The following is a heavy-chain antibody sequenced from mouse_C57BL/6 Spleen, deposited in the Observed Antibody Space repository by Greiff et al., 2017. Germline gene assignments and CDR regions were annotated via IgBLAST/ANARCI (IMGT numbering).Heavy chain of an antibody. CDR2: IRNKANGYTT. Sequence: EVKLMESGGGLVQPGGSLSLSCAASGFTFTDYYMSWVRQPPGKALEWLGFIRNKANGYTTEYSASVKGRFTISRDNSQSILYLQMNALRAEDSATYYCAGYSNYRAMDYWGQGTSVTVSS. V-gene: IGHV7-3*01. J-gene: IGHJ4*01. CDR3: AGYSNYRAMDY. CDR1: GFTFTDYY. D-gene: IGHD2-1*01.